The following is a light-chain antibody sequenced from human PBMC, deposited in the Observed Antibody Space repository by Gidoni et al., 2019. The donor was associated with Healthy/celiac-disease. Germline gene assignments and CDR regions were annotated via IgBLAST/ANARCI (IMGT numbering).Light chain of an antibody. CDR1: QSVLYSSNHKNY. CDR3: QQYYSTPIT. J-gene: IGKJ5*01. CDR2: WAS. V-gene: IGKV4-1*01. Sequence: DIVMTQSPDSPAVSLGERATINCKSSQSVLYSSNHKNYLAWYQQKPGQPPKLLIYWASTRESGVPDRFSGSGSGTDFTLTISSLQAEDVAFYYCQQYYSTPITFGQGTRLEIK.